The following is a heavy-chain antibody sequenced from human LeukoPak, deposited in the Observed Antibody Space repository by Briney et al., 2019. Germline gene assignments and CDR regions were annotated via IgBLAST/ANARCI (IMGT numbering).Heavy chain of an antibody. V-gene: IGHV4-39*01. CDR3: ARHNGHGRRWLHLGDY. Sequence: SETLSLTCTVSSGSISTSNYYWGWIRQPPGKGLEWIGSIYYSGSTYYNPSLKSRVTISVDTSKNQFSLKLSSVTAADTAVYYCARHNGHGRRWLHLGDYWGQGTLVTVSS. CDR2: IYYSGST. D-gene: IGHD5-24*01. CDR1: SGSISTSNYY. J-gene: IGHJ4*02.